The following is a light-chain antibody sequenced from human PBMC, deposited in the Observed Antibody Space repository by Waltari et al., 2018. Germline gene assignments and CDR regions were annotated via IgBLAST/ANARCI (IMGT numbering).Light chain of an antibody. CDR1: HYISSNY. CDR3: QQYGNSPVT. J-gene: IGKJ4*01. CDR2: DAS. V-gene: IGKV3-20*01. Sequence: EIVLTQSPATLSLSPAETATLSCRASHYISSNYLAWYQQKPGQAPRLLIYDASKRATGIADRFSGSGSGTDFSLTISRLEPEDFAVFYCQQYGNSPVTFGGGTKVEIK.